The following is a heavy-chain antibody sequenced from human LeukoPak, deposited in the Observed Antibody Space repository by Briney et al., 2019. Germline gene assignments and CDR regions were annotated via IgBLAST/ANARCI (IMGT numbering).Heavy chain of an antibody. Sequence: GASVKVSCKASGYTFTGYYMHWVRQAPGQGLEWMGWINPNSGGTNYAQKFQGRVTMTRDTSISTAYMELSRLRSDDTAVYCCASPLGYSGYDYDFDYWGQGTLVTVSS. J-gene: IGHJ4*02. D-gene: IGHD5-12*01. CDR1: GYTFTGYY. CDR3: ASPLGYSGYDYDFDY. V-gene: IGHV1-2*02. CDR2: INPNSGGT.